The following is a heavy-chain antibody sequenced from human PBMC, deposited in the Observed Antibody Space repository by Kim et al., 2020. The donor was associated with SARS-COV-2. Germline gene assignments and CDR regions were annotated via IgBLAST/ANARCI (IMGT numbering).Heavy chain of an antibody. Sequence: SETLSLTCAVYGGSFSGYYWSWIRQPPGKGLEWIGEINHSGSTNYNPSLKSRVTISVDTSKNQFSLKLSSVTAADTAVYYCARDRKPSTPYYYYYYGMDVWGQGTTVTVSS. CDR1: GGSFSGYY. CDR3: ARDRKPSTPYYYYYYGMDV. J-gene: IGHJ6*02. D-gene: IGHD2-2*01. CDR2: INHSGST. V-gene: IGHV4-34*01.